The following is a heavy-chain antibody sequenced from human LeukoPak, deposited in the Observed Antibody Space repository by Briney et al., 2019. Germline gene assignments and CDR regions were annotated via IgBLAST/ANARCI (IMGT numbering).Heavy chain of an antibody. CDR3: AKDSGSSSWYRAS. CDR1: GFTFSSYA. Sequence: GGSLRLSCAASGFTFSSYAMSWARQAPGKGLEWVSAISGSGGSTYYADSVKGRFTISRDNSKNTLYLQMNSLRAEDTAVYYCAKDSGSSSWYRASWGQGTLVTVSS. V-gene: IGHV3-23*01. CDR2: ISGSGGST. D-gene: IGHD6-13*01. J-gene: IGHJ4*02.